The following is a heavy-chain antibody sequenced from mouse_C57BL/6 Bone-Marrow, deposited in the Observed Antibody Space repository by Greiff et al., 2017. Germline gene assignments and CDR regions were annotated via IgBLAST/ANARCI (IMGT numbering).Heavy chain of an antibody. CDR3: ARRGAQATQGGAMDY. V-gene: IGHV1-63*01. CDR2: IYPGGGYT. D-gene: IGHD3-2*02. J-gene: IGHJ4*01. CDR1: GYTFTNYW. Sequence: VHLVESGAELVRPGTSVKMSCKASGYTFTNYWIGWAKQRPGHGLEWIGDIYPGGGYTNYNEKFKGKATLTADKSSSTAYMQFSSLTSEDSAIYYCARRGAQATQGGAMDYWGQGTSVTVSS.